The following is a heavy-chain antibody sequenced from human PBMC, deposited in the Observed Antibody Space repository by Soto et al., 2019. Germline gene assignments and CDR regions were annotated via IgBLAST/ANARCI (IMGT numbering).Heavy chain of an antibody. CDR1: RGYVNTFH. J-gene: IGHJ5*02. D-gene: IGHD1-1*01. V-gene: IGHV4-4*07. CDR2: IFPNRNT. Sequence: NPSETLSLTCTVSRGYVNTFHWCWFLQPAGKELQWIVRIFPNRNTDYRPSLKSQVTLSVDTSNNQIPLILTAVSTADMAVYYCSREGSHSAYNFSTGNQLWSFDRWGQGLPVTVSS. CDR3: SREGSHSAYNFSTGNQLWSFDR.